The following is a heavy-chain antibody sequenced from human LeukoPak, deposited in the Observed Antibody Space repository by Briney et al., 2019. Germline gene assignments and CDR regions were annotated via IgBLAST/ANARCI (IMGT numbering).Heavy chain of an antibody. V-gene: IGHV1-18*01. J-gene: IGHJ6*02. D-gene: IGHD6-19*01. CDR1: GYTFTSYG. Sequence: ASVKVSCKASGYTFTSYGISWVRQAPGQGLEWMGWISAYNGNTNYAQKLQGRVTMTTDTSTSTAYMELRSLRSDDTAVYYCARDLSVVAGNYYYGMDVWGQGTTVTVS. CDR3: ARDLSVVAGNYYYGMDV. CDR2: ISAYNGNT.